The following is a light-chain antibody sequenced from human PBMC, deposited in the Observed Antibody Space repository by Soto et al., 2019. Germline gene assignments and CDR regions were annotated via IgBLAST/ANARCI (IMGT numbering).Light chain of an antibody. CDR3: QHYNSYSEA. CDR1: QTISSW. V-gene: IGKV1-5*03. Sequence: LQINKTPSTLSGSVGDRVTITCRASQTISSWLAWYQQKPGKAPKLLIYKASTLKSGVPSRFSGSGSGTEFTLTISSLQPDDFATYYCQHYNSYSEAFGQGTKV. J-gene: IGKJ1*01. CDR2: KAS.